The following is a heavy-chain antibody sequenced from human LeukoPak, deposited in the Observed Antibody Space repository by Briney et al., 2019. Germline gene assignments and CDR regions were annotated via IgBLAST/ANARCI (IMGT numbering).Heavy chain of an antibody. V-gene: IGHV1-8*01. Sequence: ASVKVSCKASGYTFTSYDINWVRQATGQGLEWMGWMNPNSGNTGYAQKFQGRVTMTRDTSISTAYMELSRLRSDDTAVYYCARNMVSSSFIWFDPWGQGTLVTVSS. CDR1: GYTFTSYD. CDR2: MNPNSGNT. D-gene: IGHD6-13*01. CDR3: ARNMVSSSFIWFDP. J-gene: IGHJ5*02.